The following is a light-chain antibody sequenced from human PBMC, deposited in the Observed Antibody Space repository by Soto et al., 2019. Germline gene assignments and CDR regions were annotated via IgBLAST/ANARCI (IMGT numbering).Light chain of an antibody. CDR1: QSVSSSY. Sequence: EIVLTQSPGTLSLSPGERATLSCRASQSVSSSYLAWYQQKPGQAPRLLIYGASSRATGIPDRVSGSGSGTDFTLTISRLEPEDVAVYYCQQYGSSPWTFGQGTKVDIK. CDR3: QQYGSSPWT. J-gene: IGKJ1*01. CDR2: GAS. V-gene: IGKV3-20*01.